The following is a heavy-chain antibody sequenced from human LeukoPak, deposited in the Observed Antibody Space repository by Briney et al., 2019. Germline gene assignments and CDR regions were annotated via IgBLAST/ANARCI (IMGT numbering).Heavy chain of an antibody. V-gene: IGHV3-9*01. Sequence: PGGSLRLSCAASGFTFDDYAMHWVRQAPGKGLEWVSGISWNSGSIGYADSVKGRFTISRDNAKNSLYLQMNSLRAEDTAVYYCARERWGATNFDYWGQGTLVTVSS. J-gene: IGHJ4*02. CDR3: ARERWGATNFDY. D-gene: IGHD1-26*01. CDR2: ISWNSGSI. CDR1: GFTFDDYA.